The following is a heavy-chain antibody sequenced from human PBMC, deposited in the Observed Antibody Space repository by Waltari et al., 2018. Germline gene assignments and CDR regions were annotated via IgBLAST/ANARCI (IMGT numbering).Heavy chain of an antibody. Sequence: QVQLQESGPGLVKPSGTLSLPCVVSAASIRSNKWWTWVRQPPGKGLEWIGEIYQSGSTTYNPSLKGRVTMSIDMSKKQLSLRLTSVTTADTAMYYCARYEDLYGMDVWGQGTTVTVSS. CDR1: AASIRSNKW. CDR2: IYQSGST. J-gene: IGHJ6*02. D-gene: IGHD2-15*01. V-gene: IGHV4-4*02. CDR3: ARYEDLYGMDV.